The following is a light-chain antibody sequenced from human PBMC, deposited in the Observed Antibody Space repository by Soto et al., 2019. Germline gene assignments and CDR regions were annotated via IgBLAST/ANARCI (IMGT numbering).Light chain of an antibody. CDR1: QNISTY. CDR3: QQTYNTPQT. CDR2: GAS. Sequence: DIRMTQSPSSLSASVGDRVTITCRASQNISTYLNWYQQKPGKAPNLLIYGASNLQSGVPSRFSGSGSGTEFTLTITNLNPEDFATFYCQQTYNTPQTFGHGTKVEFK. V-gene: IGKV1-39*01. J-gene: IGKJ1*01.